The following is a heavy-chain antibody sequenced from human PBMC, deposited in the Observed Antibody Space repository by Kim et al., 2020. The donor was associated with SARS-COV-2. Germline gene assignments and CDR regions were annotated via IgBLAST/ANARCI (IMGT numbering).Heavy chain of an antibody. CDR1: GGSFSGYY. D-gene: IGHD3-10*01. Sequence: SETLSLTCAVYGGSFSGYYWSWIRQPPGKGLEWIGEINHSGSTNYNPSLKSRVTISVDTSKNQFSLKLSSVTAADTAVYYCARGKWFGELYDYWGQGTLVTVSS. CDR2: INHSGST. CDR3: ARGKWFGELYDY. J-gene: IGHJ4*02. V-gene: IGHV4-34*01.